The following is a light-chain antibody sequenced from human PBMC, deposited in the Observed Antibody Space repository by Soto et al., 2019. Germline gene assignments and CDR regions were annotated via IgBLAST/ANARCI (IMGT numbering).Light chain of an antibody. Sequence: AIRMTQSPSSLSASTGDRVTITCRASQGISSYLAWYQQKPGKAPKLLIYAASTLQSGGPSRFSGSGSGTDFNLTISCLQSEDFATYYCQQYYSYPPFTFGPGTKVDIK. J-gene: IGKJ3*01. CDR2: AAS. CDR1: QGISSY. CDR3: QQYYSYPPFT. V-gene: IGKV1-8*01.